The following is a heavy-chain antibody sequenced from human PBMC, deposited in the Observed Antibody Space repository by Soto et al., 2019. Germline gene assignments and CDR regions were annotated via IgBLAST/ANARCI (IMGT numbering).Heavy chain of an antibody. J-gene: IGHJ4*02. CDR1: GGSISRGGYY. Sequence: PSDTLSLTCAVSGGSISRGGYYWSWIRQHPGKGLDWIGYIYYSGSTYYNPSLKSRVTISVDTSKNQFSLKLSSVTAADTAVYYCARVDTSMGATCVSYWGQGTLVTVSS. V-gene: IGHV4-31*11. CDR2: IYYSGST. CDR3: ARVDTSMGATCVSY. D-gene: IGHD1-26*01.